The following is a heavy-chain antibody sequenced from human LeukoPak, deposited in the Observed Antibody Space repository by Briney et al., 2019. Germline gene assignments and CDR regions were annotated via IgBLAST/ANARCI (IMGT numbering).Heavy chain of an antibody. J-gene: IGHJ4*02. CDR2: ISYDGSNK. CDR3: ACRSFGSGFDY. CDR1: GFTFSSYG. V-gene: IGHV3-30*03. D-gene: IGHD6-19*01. Sequence: GRSLRLSCAASGFTFSSYGMHWVRQAPGKGLEWVAVISYDGSNKYYADSVKGRFTISRDNSKNTLYLQMNSLRAEDTAVYYCACRSFGSGFDYWGQGTLVTVSS.